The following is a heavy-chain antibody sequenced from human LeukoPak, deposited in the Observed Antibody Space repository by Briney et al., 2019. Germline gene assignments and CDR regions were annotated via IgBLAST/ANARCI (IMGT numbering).Heavy chain of an antibody. Sequence: GGSLRLSCAASGFTFSSYWMHWVRQAPGKGLVWVSRINSDGSTTNYADSVKGRFTISRDNSKNTLYLQMNSLRAEDTAVYYCARDRTHYYDSSGFGLDVWGQGTTVTVSS. CDR2: INSDGSTT. D-gene: IGHD3-22*01. CDR1: GFTFSSYW. CDR3: ARDRTHYYDSSGFGLDV. J-gene: IGHJ6*02. V-gene: IGHV3-74*01.